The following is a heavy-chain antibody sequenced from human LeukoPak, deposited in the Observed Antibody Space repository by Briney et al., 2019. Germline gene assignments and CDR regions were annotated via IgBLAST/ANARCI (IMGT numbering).Heavy chain of an antibody. CDR1: GYPFTRYG. V-gene: IGHV1-18*01. CDR3: ATYYCSTTSCYPYFFGY. Sequence: ASVKVSCKASGYPFTRYGISWVRQAPGQGLEWMGWINPDNGNTKYAQKFQGRVTVTTDTSTSTAHMELRSLRSDDTAVYYCATYYCSTTSCYPYFFGYWGQGTLVTVSS. D-gene: IGHD2-2*01. J-gene: IGHJ4*02. CDR2: INPDNGNT.